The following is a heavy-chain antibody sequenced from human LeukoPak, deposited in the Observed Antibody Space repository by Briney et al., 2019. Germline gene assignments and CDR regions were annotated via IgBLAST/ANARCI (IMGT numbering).Heavy chain of an antibody. V-gene: IGHV3-30*18. CDR1: GFTVSSNY. CDR2: ISSDGSIK. Sequence: GGSLRLSCAASGFTVSSNYMSWVRQAPGKGLEWVAVISSDGSIKVYADSVKGRFTLSRDNSINTVDLQMNSLRAEDTAVYYCVKEYHSRGFGTYFDYWGQGTLVTVSS. CDR3: VKEYHSRGFGTYFDY. J-gene: IGHJ4*02. D-gene: IGHD1/OR15-1a*01.